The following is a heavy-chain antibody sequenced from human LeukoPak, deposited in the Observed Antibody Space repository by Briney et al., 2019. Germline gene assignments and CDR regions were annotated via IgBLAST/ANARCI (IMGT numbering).Heavy chain of an antibody. CDR3: GRDFPDY. V-gene: IGHV3-7*01. Sequence: GGSLRLSCAASGFTFSSYWMTWVRQAPGKGLEWVANIKEDGSEKYYVDSVKGRFTISRDNAKNSLYLLMNSLRVEDTAIYYCGRDFPDYWGQGILVTVSS. CDR2: IKEDGSEK. J-gene: IGHJ4*02. CDR1: GFTFSSYW.